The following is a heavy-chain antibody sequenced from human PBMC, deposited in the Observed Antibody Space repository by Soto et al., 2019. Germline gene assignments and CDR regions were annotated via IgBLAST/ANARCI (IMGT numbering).Heavy chain of an antibody. CDR1: GFTFSSYW. V-gene: IGHV3-74*01. Sequence: GGSLRLSCAASGFTFSSYWMHWVRQAPGKGLVWVSRIDSDGSSTTYADSVKGRFTISRDNAKNTLYLQMNSLRAEDTAVYYCARYSRSSAGYYFGMDVWGQGTTVTVSS. CDR2: IDSDGSST. J-gene: IGHJ6*02. CDR3: ARYSRSSAGYYFGMDV. D-gene: IGHD6-6*01.